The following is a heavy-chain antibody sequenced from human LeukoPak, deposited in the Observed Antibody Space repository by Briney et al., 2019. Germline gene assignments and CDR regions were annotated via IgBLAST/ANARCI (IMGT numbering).Heavy chain of an antibody. Sequence: ASVKVSCKASGCTFTSYDINWVRQATGQGLEWMGWMNPNSGNTGYAQKFQGRVTMTRNTSISTAYMELSSLRSEDTAVYYCARADRRGFYGSGSYYFDYWGQGTLVTVSS. CDR1: GCTFTSYD. V-gene: IGHV1-8*01. D-gene: IGHD3-10*01. J-gene: IGHJ4*02. CDR3: ARADRRGFYGSGSYYFDY. CDR2: MNPNSGNT.